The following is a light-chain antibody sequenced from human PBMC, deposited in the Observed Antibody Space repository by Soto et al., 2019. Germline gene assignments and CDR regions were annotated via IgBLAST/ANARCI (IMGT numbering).Light chain of an antibody. J-gene: IGLJ3*02. Sequence: NFMLTQPLSVSGSPGMTVTISCTRSSGGIANNYVQWYQQRPGSAPTTVIYDDDQRPSEVPDRFSGFIDGSSNSASLTISGLKTDGEADYYCQSYDAKNRNWVFGGGTKVTIL. V-gene: IGLV6-57*04. CDR2: DDD. CDR1: SGGIANNY. CDR3: QSYDAKNRNWV.